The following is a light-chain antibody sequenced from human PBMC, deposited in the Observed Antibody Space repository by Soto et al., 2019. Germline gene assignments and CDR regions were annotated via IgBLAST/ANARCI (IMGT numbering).Light chain of an antibody. V-gene: IGKV1-39*01. CDR1: QSISSK. CDR2: DAY. Sequence: DIQMTQSPSSLSASVGDRVTITCRASQSISSKLNWYQQRPGKVHKLLIYDAYSLQSGVQSRFSGSGSGTDFTLTIRSLQPEDITTYYCKQCYATPLTFGGGTKVDIK. J-gene: IGKJ4*01. CDR3: KQCYATPLT.